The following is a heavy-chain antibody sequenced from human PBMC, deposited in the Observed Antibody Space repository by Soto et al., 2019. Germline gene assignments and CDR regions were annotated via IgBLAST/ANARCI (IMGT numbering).Heavy chain of an antibody. Sequence: PGGSLRLSCAASGFSFSTYGMHSVRQAPGKGLEWVAVIWHDGSNKYYADSVKGRFTISRDNSKNTLYLQMNSLRDEGTAVYYCARDNIVALYYFYYWGRGTMVTV. J-gene: IGHJ4*02. CDR2: IWHDGSNK. CDR3: ARDNIVALYYFYY. D-gene: IGHD5-12*01. V-gene: IGHV3-33*01. CDR1: GFSFSTYG.